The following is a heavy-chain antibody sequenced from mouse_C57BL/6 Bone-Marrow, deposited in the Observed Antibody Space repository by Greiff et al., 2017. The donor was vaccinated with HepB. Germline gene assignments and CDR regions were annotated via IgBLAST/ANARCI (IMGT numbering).Heavy chain of an antibody. CDR1: GYTFTSSW. CDR2: IHPNSGST. Sequence: QVQLKQPGAELVKPGASVKLSCKASGYTFTSSWVHWVKQRPGQGLEWIGMIHPNSGSTNYNEKFKSKATLTVDNSSSTAYMQLSSLTSEDSAVYYCATLYPSYWGQGTTLTVSS. CDR3: ATLYPSY. V-gene: IGHV1-64*01. J-gene: IGHJ2*01.